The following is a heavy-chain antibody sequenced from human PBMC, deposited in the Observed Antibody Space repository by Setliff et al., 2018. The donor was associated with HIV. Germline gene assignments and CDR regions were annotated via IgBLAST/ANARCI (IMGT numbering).Heavy chain of an antibody. Sequence: PSETLSLTCTVSGASFSSGGYYWTWIRQHPVRGLEWIGYIYYTGSTYYNPSLKSRVSISVDTSKNQFSLKLSSVTAADTAVYYCARVGDFWRGYYYMDVWGKGTTVTVS. J-gene: IGHJ6*03. D-gene: IGHD3-3*01. V-gene: IGHV4-61*08. CDR1: GASFSSGGYY. CDR2: IYYTGST. CDR3: ARVGDFWRGYYYMDV.